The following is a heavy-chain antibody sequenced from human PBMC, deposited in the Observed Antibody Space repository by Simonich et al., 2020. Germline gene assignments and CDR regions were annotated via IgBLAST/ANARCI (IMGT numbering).Heavy chain of an antibody. Sequence: EVQLLESGGGLVQPGGSLRLSCAASGFTFSSYAMCWVRQAPGKGLEGVSAISGSGGRTYYADSVKGRFTISRDNCKNTLYLQMNSLRAEDTAVYYCATYYFDYWGQGTLVTVSS. J-gene: IGHJ4*02. CDR3: ATYYFDY. V-gene: IGHV3-23*01. CDR2: ISGSGGRT. CDR1: GFTFSSYA.